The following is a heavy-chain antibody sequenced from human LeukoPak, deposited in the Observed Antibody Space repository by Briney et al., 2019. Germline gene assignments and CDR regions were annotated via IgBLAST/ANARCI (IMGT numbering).Heavy chain of an antibody. J-gene: IGHJ4*02. CDR2: IYTSGST. Sequence: SETLSLTCTVSGGSISSYYWSWIRQPPGKGLEWIGYIYTSGSTNYNPSLKSRVTISVDTSKNQFSLKLSSVTAADTAVYYCARHALGYCSSTSCPSRQSFAYWGQGTLVTVSS. CDR3: ARHALGYCSSTSCPSRQSFAY. CDR1: GGSISSYY. V-gene: IGHV4-4*09. D-gene: IGHD2-2*01.